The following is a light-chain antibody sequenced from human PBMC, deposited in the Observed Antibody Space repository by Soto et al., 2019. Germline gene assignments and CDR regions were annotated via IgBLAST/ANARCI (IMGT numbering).Light chain of an antibody. Sequence: IRIPHPQTGLSAFVGDRFAIACRASQTISNYLNWYQQKPGKAPKLVIYAASSLQSGVPSRFRGSGSGADFTLTISSLQPEDFATDYCQQSYSTPLTFGGGTKVDIK. CDR2: AAS. CDR1: QTISNY. J-gene: IGKJ4*01. CDR3: QQSYSTPLT. V-gene: IGKV1-39*01.